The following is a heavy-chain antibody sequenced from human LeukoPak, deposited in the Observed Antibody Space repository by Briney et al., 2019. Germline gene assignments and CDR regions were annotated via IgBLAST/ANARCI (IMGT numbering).Heavy chain of an antibody. CDR3: ANRASYWRFDY. V-gene: IGHV3-23*01. CDR2: ISGSGGST. CDR1: GFTFSSYA. J-gene: IGHJ4*02. D-gene: IGHD3-3*01. Sequence: GGSLRLSRAASGFTFSSYAMSLVRQAPGKGLERVSAISGSGGSTYYADSVKGRFTISRDNSKNTLYLQMNSLRAEDTAVYYCANRASYWRFDYWGQGTLVTVSS.